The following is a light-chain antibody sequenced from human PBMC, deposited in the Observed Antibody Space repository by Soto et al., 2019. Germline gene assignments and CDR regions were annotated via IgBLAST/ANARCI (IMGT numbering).Light chain of an antibody. CDR2: DAS. J-gene: IGKJ4*01. CDR1: QSVKTN. V-gene: IGKV3-15*01. CDR3: QQYNNWPQLT. Sequence: EIVMTQSPATLSVSPGERATLSCRASQSVKTNLAWYQQKPGHAPRLLISDASTRATGIPARFSGSGSGTEFTLTISSLQSEDFAVYYCQQYNNWPQLTFGGGTKVDIK.